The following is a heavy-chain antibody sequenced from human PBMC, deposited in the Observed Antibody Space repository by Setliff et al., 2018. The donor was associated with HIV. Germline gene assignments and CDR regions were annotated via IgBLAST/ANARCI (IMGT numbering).Heavy chain of an antibody. Sequence: ASVKVSCKASGYSFTSYGFSWVRQAPGQGLEWMGWISAYNDNTNYAQKFQGRVTMTTDASTGTAYMEVRSLRSDDTAVYYCARDRLPAEVAVSGDWFDPWGQGTLVTVSS. CDR1: GYSFTSYG. CDR3: ARDRLPAEVAVSGDWFDP. D-gene: IGHD5-12*01. CDR2: ISAYNDNT. J-gene: IGHJ5*02. V-gene: IGHV1-18*01.